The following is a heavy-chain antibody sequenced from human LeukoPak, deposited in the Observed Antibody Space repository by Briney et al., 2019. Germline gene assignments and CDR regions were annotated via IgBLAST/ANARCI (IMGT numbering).Heavy chain of an antibody. CDR1: GFTFSSYA. CDR2: ISGSGGST. Sequence: GGSLRLSCAASGFTFSSYAMSWVRQAPGKGLEWVSAISGSGGSTHYADSVKGRFTISRDNSKNTLYLQMNSLRAEDTAVYYCAKELGYGDYVPPPYYFDYWGQGTLVTVSS. V-gene: IGHV3-23*01. CDR3: AKELGYGDYVPPPYYFDY. J-gene: IGHJ4*02. D-gene: IGHD4-17*01.